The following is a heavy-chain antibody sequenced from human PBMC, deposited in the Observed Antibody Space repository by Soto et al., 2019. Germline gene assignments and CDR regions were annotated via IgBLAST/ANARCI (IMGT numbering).Heavy chain of an antibody. D-gene: IGHD1-7*01. V-gene: IGHV4-4*02. J-gene: IGHJ4*02. CDR2: IYRTGST. Sequence: SETLSLTCAFSVGSFTSNNWWTWVRQPPGQGLEWIGEIYRTGSTNYNPSLKSRVTISLDKSENQVSRKVTSLTAADTAGYYFASRDGRTSVEYWGQGTVVNVSS. CDR1: VGSFTSNNW. CDR3: ASRDGRTSVEY.